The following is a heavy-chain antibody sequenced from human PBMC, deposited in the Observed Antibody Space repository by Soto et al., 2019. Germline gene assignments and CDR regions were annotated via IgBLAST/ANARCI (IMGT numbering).Heavy chain of an antibody. V-gene: IGHV4-39*01. CDR1: GASISSSSYY. D-gene: IGHD6-13*01. Sequence: PSETLSLTCTVSGASISSSSYYWGWIRQPPGKRLEWIGSIYYSGSTYYNPSLKSRVTISVDTSKNQFSLKLSSVTAADTAVYYCARHEGSGSSWYASFDYWGQGTLVTISS. J-gene: IGHJ4*02. CDR2: IYYSGST. CDR3: ARHEGSGSSWYASFDY.